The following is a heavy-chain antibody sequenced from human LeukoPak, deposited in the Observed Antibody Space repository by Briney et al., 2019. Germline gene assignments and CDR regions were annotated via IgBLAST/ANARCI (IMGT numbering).Heavy chain of an antibody. J-gene: IGHJ4*02. Sequence: GASVKVSCKGSGGTFSSYAISWVRQAPGQGLEWMGGIIPIFGTANYAQKFQGRVTITADESTSTAYMELSSLRSEDTAVYYCAKSLRFEDYTNLPSDYWGQGTLVTVSS. V-gene: IGHV1-69*01. CDR3: AKSLRFEDYTNLPSDY. D-gene: IGHD3-10*01. CDR2: IIPIFGTA. CDR1: GGTFSSYA.